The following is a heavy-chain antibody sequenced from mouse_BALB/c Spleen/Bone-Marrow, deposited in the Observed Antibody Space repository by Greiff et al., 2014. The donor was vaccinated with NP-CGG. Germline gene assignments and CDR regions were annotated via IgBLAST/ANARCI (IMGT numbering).Heavy chain of an antibody. J-gene: IGHJ4*01. CDR1: GYTLTSYW. D-gene: IGHD1-1*01. V-gene: IGHV1-5*01. CDR3: TRYPYYYGSRNYYAMDY. CDR2: IYPGNSDT. Sequence: EVKLVESGTVLARPGASVKMSCKASGYTLTSYWMHWVKQRPGQGLEWIGAIYPGNSDTSYNQKFKGKAKLTAVTSTSTAYMELSSLTNEDSAVYYCTRYPYYYGSRNYYAMDYWGQGTSVTVSS.